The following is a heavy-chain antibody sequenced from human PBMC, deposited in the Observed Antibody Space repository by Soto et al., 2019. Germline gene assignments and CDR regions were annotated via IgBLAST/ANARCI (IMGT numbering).Heavy chain of an antibody. CDR3: ARDGERDTGLNFYYYLHGMDA. J-gene: IGHJ6*02. V-gene: IGHV1-18*04. CDR1: GYTFTTYG. Sequence: ASVKVSCKASGYTFTTYGISWVRQAPGQGLEWMGWINPYNGTTKYAEKFQGEMTMTTDTATSTAYMDLRSLRSDDTAVYYCARDGERDTGLNFYYYLHGMDAWGQGTRVTVSS. CDR2: INPYNGTT. D-gene: IGHD1-1*01.